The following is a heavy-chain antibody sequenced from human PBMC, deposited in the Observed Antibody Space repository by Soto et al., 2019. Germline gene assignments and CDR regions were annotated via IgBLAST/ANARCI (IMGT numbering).Heavy chain of an antibody. CDR2: MSPSGPT. J-gene: IGHJ4*02. CDR3: ASNGAFDY. D-gene: IGHD2-8*01. CDR1: CSSPHQRSP. Sequence: TPSPTLAVSCSSPHQRSPWTWVRQPPGKGLEWLGEMSPSGPTNYNPSLRGRVTISVDNSKNQFSLSPISVTAADTAVYYCASNGAFDYWRQGTPVTVSS. V-gene: IGHV4-4*02.